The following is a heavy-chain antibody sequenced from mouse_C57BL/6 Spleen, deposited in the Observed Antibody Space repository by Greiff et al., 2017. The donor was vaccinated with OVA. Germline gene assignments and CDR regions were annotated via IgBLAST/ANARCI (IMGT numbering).Heavy chain of an antibody. CDR3: AREDSGYSFAY. CDR1: GFNIKDYY. J-gene: IGHJ3*01. V-gene: IGHV14-2*01. CDR2: IDPEDGET. Sequence: EVQLQQSGAELVKPGASVKLSCTASGFNIKDYYMPWVKQRTEQGLEWIGRIDPEDGETKYAPKFQGKATITADPSSNTAYLQLSSLTSEDTAVYYCAREDSGYSFAYWGQGTLVTVSA. D-gene: IGHD3-2*02.